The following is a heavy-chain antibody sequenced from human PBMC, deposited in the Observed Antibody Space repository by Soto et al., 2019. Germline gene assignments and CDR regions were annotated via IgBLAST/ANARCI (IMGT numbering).Heavy chain of an antibody. D-gene: IGHD4-4*01. V-gene: IGHV1-46*01. CDR2: INPRSSGT. Sequence: QVQLVQSGAEVKKPGASVKVSCKSSGYTFSTDYIHWVRQAPGQGLEWMGMINPRSSGTSYAQKFQGRVTMTRDTATSTVYMELGSLRSEDTAVYYCARESRRDGYSRGFDYWGQGTLLTVSS. CDR1: GYTFSTDY. CDR3: ARESRRDGYSRGFDY. J-gene: IGHJ4*02.